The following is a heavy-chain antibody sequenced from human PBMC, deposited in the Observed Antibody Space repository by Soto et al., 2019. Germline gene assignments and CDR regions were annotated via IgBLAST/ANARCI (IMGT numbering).Heavy chain of an antibody. CDR1: GGSISSYY. D-gene: IGHD3-3*01. CDR2: IYYSGST. V-gene: IGHV4-59*01. Sequence: SETLSLTCAVSGGSISSYYWSWIRQPPGKGLEWIGYIYYSGSTNYNPSLKSRVTISVDTSKNQFSLKLSSVTAADTAVYYCARVSYDFWSGSSSLDYWGQGTLVTVSS. CDR3: ARVSYDFWSGSSSLDY. J-gene: IGHJ4*02.